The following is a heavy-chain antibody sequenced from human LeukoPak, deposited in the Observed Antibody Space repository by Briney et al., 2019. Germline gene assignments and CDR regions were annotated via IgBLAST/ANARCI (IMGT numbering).Heavy chain of an antibody. V-gene: IGHV1-46*01. CDR3: ARDRGKRCSSTSCYRPLTN. Sequence: ASVKVSCKASGYTFTSYYMHWVRQAPGQGLEWMGIINPSGGSTSYAQKFQGRVTMTRDTSTSTVYMELSSLRSEDTAVYYCARDRGKRCSSTSCYRPLTNWGQGTLVTVSS. J-gene: IGHJ4*02. CDR2: INPSGGST. D-gene: IGHD2-2*01. CDR1: GYTFTSYY.